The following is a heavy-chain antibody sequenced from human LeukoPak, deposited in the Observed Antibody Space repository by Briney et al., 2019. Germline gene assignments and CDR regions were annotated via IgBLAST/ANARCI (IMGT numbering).Heavy chain of an antibody. D-gene: IGHD5-18*01. CDR3: ARRGYSYGSLDY. CDR2: IIPILGIA. V-gene: IGHV1-69*04. CDR1: GGTFSSYA. Sequence: SVKVSCKASGGTFSSYAISWVRQAPGQGLEWMGRIIPILGIANYAQKFQGRVTITADKSTSTAYMELSSLRSEDTAVYYCARRGYSYGSLDYWGPGTLVTVSS. J-gene: IGHJ4*02.